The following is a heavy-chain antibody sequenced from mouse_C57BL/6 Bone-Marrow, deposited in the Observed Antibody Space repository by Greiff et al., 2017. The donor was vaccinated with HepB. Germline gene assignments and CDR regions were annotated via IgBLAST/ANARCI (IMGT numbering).Heavy chain of an antibody. CDR3: ARPYSFYAMDY. J-gene: IGHJ4*01. Sequence: VQLQQPGAELVMPGASVKLSCKASGYTFTSYWMHWVKQRPGQGLEWIGEIDPSDSYTNYNQKFKGKSTLTVDKSSSTAYMQLSSLTSEDSAVYYCARPYSFYAMDYWGQGTSVTVSS. CDR1: GYTFTSYW. D-gene: IGHD2-12*01. V-gene: IGHV1-69*01. CDR2: IDPSDSYT.